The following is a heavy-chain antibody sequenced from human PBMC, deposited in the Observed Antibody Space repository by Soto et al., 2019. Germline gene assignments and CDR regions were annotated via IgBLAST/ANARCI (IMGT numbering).Heavy chain of an antibody. CDR3: ARESHDILTGPPWVWYFDL. CDR2: INDRGSI. D-gene: IGHD3-9*01. Sequence: QVQLQQWGAGPLRPLETLSLTCGVSGGSFSGYYWAWIRQSPGKGLEWIGEINDRGSINYKPSLQSRVRISVDTSKNHYSLNLRSVTAADTAVYYCARESHDILTGPPWVWYFDLWGRGTLVTVSS. CDR1: GGSFSGYY. J-gene: IGHJ2*01. V-gene: IGHV4-34*01.